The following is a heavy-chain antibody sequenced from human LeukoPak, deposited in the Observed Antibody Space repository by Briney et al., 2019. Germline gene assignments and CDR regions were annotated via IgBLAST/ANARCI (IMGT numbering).Heavy chain of an antibody. CDR3: TSRNYVGSPVPLDF. J-gene: IGHJ4*02. V-gene: IGHV3-7*01. Sequence: GGSLRLSCVASGFTFSNYWMTWVRQAPGKGLEWVASINQDGTQKYYMDSVKGRFTISRDNAQNSLYLQMNSLRADGTAVYYCTSRNYVGSPVPLDFWGQGTLVTVSS. CDR1: GFTFSNYW. CDR2: INQDGTQK. D-gene: IGHD4-23*01.